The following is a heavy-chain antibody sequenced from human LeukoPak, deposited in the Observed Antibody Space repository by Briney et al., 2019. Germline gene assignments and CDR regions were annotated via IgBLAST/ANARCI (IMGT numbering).Heavy chain of an antibody. CDR2: INHSGST. V-gene: IGHV4-34*01. D-gene: IGHD3-3*01. CDR3: ARDSFAARSGYLLDY. CDR1: GGSFSGYY. J-gene: IGHJ4*02. Sequence: SETLSLTCAVYGGSFSGYYWSWIRQPPGKGLEWIGEINHSGSTNYNPSLKSRVTISVDTSKNQFSLKLSSVTAADTAVYYCARDSFAARSGYLLDYWGQGTLVTVSS.